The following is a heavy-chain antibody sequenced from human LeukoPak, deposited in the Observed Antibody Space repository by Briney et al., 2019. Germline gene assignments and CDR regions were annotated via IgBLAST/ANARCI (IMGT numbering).Heavy chain of an antibody. Sequence: GGSLRLSCAASGFTVSSNCMSWVRQAPGKGLEWVSVIYSDGSTYYADSVKGRFTISRDNSKNTLYLQMNSLRAEDTAVYYCAREETNYDFWSDQPHHYGMDVWGQGTTVTVSS. J-gene: IGHJ6*02. CDR3: AREETNYDFWSDQPHHYGMDV. V-gene: IGHV3-53*01. CDR1: GFTVSSNC. D-gene: IGHD3-3*01. CDR2: IYSDGST.